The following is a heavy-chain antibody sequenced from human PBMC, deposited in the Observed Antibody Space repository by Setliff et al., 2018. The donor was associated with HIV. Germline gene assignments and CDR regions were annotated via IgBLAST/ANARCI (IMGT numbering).Heavy chain of an antibody. CDR1: AFRFSSYG. CDR2: ISYDGSNK. Sequence: GESLKVSCAASAFRFSSYGMHWVRQAPGKGLEWVAVISYDGSNKYYADSVKGRFTISSDNSKNTLYLQMNRLSAEDTAVYYSARDLDPFFAMEIWGQGTTVTVSS. CDR3: ARDLDPFFAMEI. J-gene: IGHJ6*02. V-gene: IGHV3-30*03.